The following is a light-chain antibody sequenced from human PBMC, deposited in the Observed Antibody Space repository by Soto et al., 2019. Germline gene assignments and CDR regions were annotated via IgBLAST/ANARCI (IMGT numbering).Light chain of an antibody. CDR2: EVS. V-gene: IGLV2-14*01. Sequence: QSALTQPASVSGSPGQSVAISCTGTSSDVGAYNYISWYQQHPGKAPKLLLSEVSNRPSGGSDRFSGSKSGKTASLTISGLQAEDEADYYCTSLTSSFTYVFGTGTKVTVL. CDR1: SSDVGAYNY. CDR3: TSLTSSFTYV. J-gene: IGLJ1*01.